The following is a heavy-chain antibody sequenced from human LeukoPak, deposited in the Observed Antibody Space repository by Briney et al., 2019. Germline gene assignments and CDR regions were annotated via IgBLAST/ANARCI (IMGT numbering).Heavy chain of an antibody. CDR3: ARGYSSSWYGRWFDP. D-gene: IGHD6-13*01. Sequence: NASETLSLTCAVYGGSFSGYYWSWIRQPPGKGLEWIGEINHSGSTNYNPSLKSRVTISVDTSKNQFSLKLSSVTAADTAVYYCARGYSSSWYGRWFDPWGQGTLVTVSS. V-gene: IGHV4-34*01. J-gene: IGHJ5*02. CDR2: INHSGST. CDR1: GGSFSGYY.